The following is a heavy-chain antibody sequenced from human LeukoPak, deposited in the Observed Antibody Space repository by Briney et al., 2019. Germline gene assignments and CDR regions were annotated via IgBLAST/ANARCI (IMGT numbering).Heavy chain of an antibody. J-gene: IGHJ6*02. CDR1: GYTFTSCG. V-gene: IGHV1-18*01. Sequence: ASVKASCKASGYTFTSCGISWVRQAPGQGLEWMGWISAYNGNTNYAQKLQGRVTMTTDTSTSTAYMELRSLRSDDTAVYYCARASYYYGSGSYFGMDVWGQGTTVTVSS. D-gene: IGHD3-10*01. CDR3: ARASYYYGSGSYFGMDV. CDR2: ISAYNGNT.